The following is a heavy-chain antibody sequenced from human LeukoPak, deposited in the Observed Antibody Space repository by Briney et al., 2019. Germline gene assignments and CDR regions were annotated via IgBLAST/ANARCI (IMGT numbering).Heavy chain of an antibody. V-gene: IGHV3-33*08. CDR3: AREVLCSGGSCYYYYYGMGV. J-gene: IGHJ6*02. D-gene: IGHD2-15*01. CDR2: IWYDGSNK. Sequence: GRSLRLSCAASGFTFSSYGMHWVRQAPGKGLEWVAVIWYDGSNKYYADSVKGRFTISRDNSKNTLYLQMNSLRAEDTAVYYCAREVLCSGGSCYYYYYGMGVWGQGTTVTVSS. CDR1: GFTFSSYG.